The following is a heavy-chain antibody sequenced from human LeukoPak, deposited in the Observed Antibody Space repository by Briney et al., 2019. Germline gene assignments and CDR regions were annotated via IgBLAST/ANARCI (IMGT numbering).Heavy chain of an antibody. CDR1: GYTFTSYG. Sequence: GASVKVSCKASGYTFTSYGITWVRQAPGQGLEWMGWISAYNGNTNYAQKLQGRVTMTEDTSTDTAYMELSSLRSEDTAVYYCATGTYYDFWSGTNDYWGQGTLVTVSS. V-gene: IGHV1-18*01. CDR3: ATGTYYDFWSGTNDY. D-gene: IGHD3-3*01. CDR2: ISAYNGNT. J-gene: IGHJ4*02.